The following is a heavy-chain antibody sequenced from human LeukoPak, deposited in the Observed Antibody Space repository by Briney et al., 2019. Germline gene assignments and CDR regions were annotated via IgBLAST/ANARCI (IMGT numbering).Heavy chain of an antibody. CDR2: ISGSGGST. CDR1: GFTVSSNY. CDR3: AKDRGTGTADY. Sequence: GESVRLSCAAPGFTVSSNYMSWVRQAPGKGLEWVSAISGSGGSTYYADSVKGRFTISRDNSKNTLYLQMNSLRAEDTAVYYCAKDRGTGTADYWGQGTLVTVSS. V-gene: IGHV3-23*01. J-gene: IGHJ4*02. D-gene: IGHD1-7*01.